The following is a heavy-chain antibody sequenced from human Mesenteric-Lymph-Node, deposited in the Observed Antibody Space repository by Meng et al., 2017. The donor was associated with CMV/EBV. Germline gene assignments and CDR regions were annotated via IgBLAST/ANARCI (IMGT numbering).Heavy chain of an antibody. CDR2: IYSGGST. V-gene: IGHV3-53*01. D-gene: IGHD3-16*02. J-gene: IGHJ4*02. Sequence: GGSLRLSCAASGFTVSSNYMSWVRQAPGKGLEWVSVIYSGGSTYYADSVKGRFIISRDNSKNTLYLQMNSLRAEDTAVYYCVGELSPYYFDYWGQGTLVTVSS. CDR3: VGELSPYYFDY. CDR1: GFTVSSNY.